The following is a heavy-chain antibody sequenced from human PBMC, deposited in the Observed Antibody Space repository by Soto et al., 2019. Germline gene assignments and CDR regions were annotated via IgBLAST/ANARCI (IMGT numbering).Heavy chain of an antibody. Sequence: QVQLQESGPRLVKPSETMSLTCTVSGGSMSYYYWSWIRQPPGKALEWIGYIYDSGSTKYNPSLTSRVTISVDTSKNQFSLKVNSVTAADTAVYYCARGTTPDYWGQGTLVTVSS. J-gene: IGHJ4*02. D-gene: IGHD1-1*01. CDR3: ARGTTPDY. CDR1: GGSMSYYY. V-gene: IGHV4-59*01. CDR2: IYDSGST.